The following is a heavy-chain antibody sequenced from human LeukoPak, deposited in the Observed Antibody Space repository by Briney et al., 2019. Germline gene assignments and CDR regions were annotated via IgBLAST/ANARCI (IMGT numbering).Heavy chain of an antibody. J-gene: IGHJ2*01. CDR1: GGSISSYY. D-gene: IGHD2-15*01. CDR3: ARAHRDIVVVVPGWYFDL. CDR2: IYYSGST. Sequence: ASETLSLTCTVSGGSISSYYWSWIRQPPGKGLEWIGYIYYSGSTNYNPSLKSRVTISVDTSKNQFSLKLSSVTAADTAVYYCARAHRDIVVVVPGWYFDLWGRGTLVTVSS. V-gene: IGHV4-59*08.